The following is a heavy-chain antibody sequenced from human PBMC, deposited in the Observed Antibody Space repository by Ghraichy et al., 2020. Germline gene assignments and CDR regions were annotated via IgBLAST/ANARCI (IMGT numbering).Heavy chain of an antibody. Sequence: GSLRLSCTVSGGSINNHYWSWIRQPPGKGLEWIGFIYYNGNTYYNPSLKSRVTLSVDTSKAQFSLKLISVTAADTAVYYCARSAFVGIPAGLNCLDPWGQGSLVTVSS. J-gene: IGHJ5*02. V-gene: IGHV4-59*11. CDR1: GGSINNHY. D-gene: IGHD2-2*01. CDR3: ARSAFVGIPAGLNCLDP. CDR2: IYYNGNT.